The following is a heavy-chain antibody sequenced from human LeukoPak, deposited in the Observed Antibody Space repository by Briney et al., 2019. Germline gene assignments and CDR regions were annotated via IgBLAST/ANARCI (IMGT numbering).Heavy chain of an antibody. CDR1: GYTFTSYY. Sequence: ASVKVSCKASGYTFTSYYMHWVRQAPGQGLEWMGIINPSGGSTSYAQKFQGRVTMTRDTSTSTVYMELSSLRSEDTAVYYCARDLGADYYYYGMDVWGQGTTVTVSS. CDR2: INPSGGST. J-gene: IGHJ6*02. V-gene: IGHV1-46*01. CDR3: ARDLGADYYYYGMDV.